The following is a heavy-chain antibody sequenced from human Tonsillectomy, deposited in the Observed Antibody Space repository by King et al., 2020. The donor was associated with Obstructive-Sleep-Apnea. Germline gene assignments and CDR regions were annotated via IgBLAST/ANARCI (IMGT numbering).Heavy chain of an antibody. CDR3: ARRCKDRGSSCYSDY. Sequence: QLVQSGAEVKKPGESLKISCKGSGYNFATYWIGWVRQMPGKGLEWMGIIYPGDSDTRYSPSFQGQVTISADKSISTAYLQWGSLKASDTAIYYCARRCKDRGSSCYSDYWGQGTLVTVSS. D-gene: IGHD2-2*01. V-gene: IGHV5-51*01. CDR1: GYNFATYW. CDR2: IYPGDSDT. J-gene: IGHJ4*02.